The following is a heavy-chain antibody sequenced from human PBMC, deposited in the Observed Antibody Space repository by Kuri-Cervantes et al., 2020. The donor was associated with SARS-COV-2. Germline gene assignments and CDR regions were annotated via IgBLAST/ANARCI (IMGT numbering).Heavy chain of an antibody. Sequence: SVKVSCKASAGTFSRYAISWVRQAPGQGLEWMGGIIPIFGTANYAQKFQGRVTITADESTSTAYMELSSLRSEDTAVYYCAMLPRPRNAFDIWGQGTMVTVSS. CDR3: AMLPRPRNAFDI. CDR2: IIPIFGTA. V-gene: IGHV1-69*13. D-gene: IGHD3-16*01. CDR1: AGTFSRYA. J-gene: IGHJ3*02.